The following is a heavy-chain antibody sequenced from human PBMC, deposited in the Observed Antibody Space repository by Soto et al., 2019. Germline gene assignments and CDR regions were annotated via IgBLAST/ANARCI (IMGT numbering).Heavy chain of an antibody. Sequence: PGGSLRLSCAASTFTFKLYAMTWVRQAPGKGLEWVSAISGSGGSTYYADSVKGRFTISRDNSKNTLYLQMNSLRVEDTAVYYCAKGIAMIVVVAGNGMDVWGQGTTVTVSS. J-gene: IGHJ6*02. CDR3: AKGIAMIVVVAGNGMDV. D-gene: IGHD3-22*01. V-gene: IGHV3-23*01. CDR1: TFTFKLYA. CDR2: ISGSGGST.